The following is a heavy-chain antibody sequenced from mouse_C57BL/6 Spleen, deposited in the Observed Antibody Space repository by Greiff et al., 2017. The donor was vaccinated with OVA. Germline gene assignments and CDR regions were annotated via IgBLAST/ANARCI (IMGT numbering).Heavy chain of an antibody. J-gene: IGHJ4*01. Sequence: VQGVESGPGLVAPSQSLSITCTVSGFSLTSYAISWVRQPPGKGLEWLGVIWTGGGTNYNSALKSRLSISKDNTKSQVFLKMNSLQTDDTASYYCAKNDWEGYYAMDYWGQGTSVTVSS. CDR1: GFSLTSYA. CDR3: AKNDWEGYYAMDY. D-gene: IGHD4-1*01. V-gene: IGHV2-9-1*01. CDR2: IWTGGGT.